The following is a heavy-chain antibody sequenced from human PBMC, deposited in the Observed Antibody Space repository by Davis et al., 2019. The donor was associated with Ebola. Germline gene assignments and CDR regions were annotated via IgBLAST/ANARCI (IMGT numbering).Heavy chain of an antibody. V-gene: IGHV1-18*01. CDR1: GYTFTRYG. J-gene: IGHJ5*02. CDR3: ARAVTMVLPSGWFDP. D-gene: IGHD3-10*01. Sequence: KVSCKASGYTFTRYGLRWVRQAPGQGLEWMGWISAYNGNTNYAQNLQGRVTMTTDTSTSTAYMEVRSLRYDDTAVYYCARAVTMVLPSGWFDPWGQGTLVTVSS. CDR2: ISAYNGNT.